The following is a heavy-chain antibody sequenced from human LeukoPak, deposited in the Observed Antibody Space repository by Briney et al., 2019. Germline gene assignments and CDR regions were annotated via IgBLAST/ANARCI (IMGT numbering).Heavy chain of an antibody. J-gene: IGHJ6*03. CDR3: AKGSKAVLFTRDHYMDV. D-gene: IGHD6-19*01. CDR2: IRYDGSNK. CDR1: GFTFSSYD. Sequence: GGSLRLSCAASGFTFSSYDIHWVRQAPGKGLEWVAFIRYDGSNKKYADSVRGRFTISRDNSKNTLYLQMNSLRAEDTAVYFCAKGSKAVLFTRDHYMDVWGKGTTVTISS. V-gene: IGHV3-30*02.